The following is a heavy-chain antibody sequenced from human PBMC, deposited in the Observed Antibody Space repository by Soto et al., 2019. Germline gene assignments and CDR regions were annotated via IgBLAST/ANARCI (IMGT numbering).Heavy chain of an antibody. CDR1: GDSLTSVRYT. J-gene: IGHJ4*02. V-gene: IGHV4-31*03. CDR2: IFHNGDT. CDR3: TRGEMYYYDSSDY. D-gene: IGHD3-22*01. Sequence: SETLSLTCTVSGDSLTSVRYTGTWIRQHPGKGLDWIGTIFHNGDTFYSPSLKSRGTIGLDTCKNQMSLKLDSVTAADTAVYYCTRGEMYYYDSSDYWGQGTLVTVSS.